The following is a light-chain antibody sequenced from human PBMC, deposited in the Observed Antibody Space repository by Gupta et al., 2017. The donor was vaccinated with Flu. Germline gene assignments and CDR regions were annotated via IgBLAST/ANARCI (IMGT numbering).Light chain of an antibody. Sequence: PSSLSASVGDRVTITCRTSQKIRRYLRWYQQKSGEAPKLLIYGASSVQSGVPSIFSGSGSGTDFTLTISSRQPEDFATYYCQHRDSRPWTFGQGTXVEIK. CDR2: GAS. V-gene: IGKV1-39*01. CDR1: QKIRRY. CDR3: QHRDSRPWT. J-gene: IGKJ1*01.